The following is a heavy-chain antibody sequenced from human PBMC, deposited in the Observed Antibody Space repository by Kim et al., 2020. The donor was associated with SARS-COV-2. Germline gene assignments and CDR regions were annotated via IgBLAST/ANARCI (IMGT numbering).Heavy chain of an antibody. D-gene: IGHD1-26*01. V-gene: IGHV3-33*01. J-gene: IGHJ6*03. Sequence: GGSLRLSCAASGFTFSSYGIHWVRQAPGKGLEWVAVIWLDGSNKYYADSVKGRFTISRDNSKNTLYLQMNSMRAEDTAVYYCGSGRGSYYYYMDVWGKGTTVTVSS. CDR2: IWLDGSNK. CDR3: GSGRGSYYYYMDV. CDR1: GFTFSSYG.